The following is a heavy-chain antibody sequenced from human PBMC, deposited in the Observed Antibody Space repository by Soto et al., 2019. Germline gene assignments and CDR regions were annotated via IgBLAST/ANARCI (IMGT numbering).Heavy chain of an antibody. Sequence: SGPTLVNPTETLTLTCTVSGFSLSNARMGVSWIRQPPGKALEWLAHIFSNDEKSYSTSLKSRLTISKDTSKSQVVLTMTNMGPVDTATYYCARHNTIFGVVIITKEVWFDPWGQGTLVTVSS. CDR3: ARHNTIFGVVIITKEVWFDP. J-gene: IGHJ5*02. CDR2: IFSNDEK. CDR1: GFSLSNARMG. D-gene: IGHD3-3*01. V-gene: IGHV2-26*01.